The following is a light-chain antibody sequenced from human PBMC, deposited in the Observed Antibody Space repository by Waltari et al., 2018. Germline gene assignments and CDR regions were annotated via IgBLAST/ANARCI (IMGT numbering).Light chain of an antibody. CDR3: QQYGNSAPIT. CDR2: GSS. CDR1: QSVSSRW. V-gene: IGKV3-20*01. Sequence: EMVLTQSPGTLSSSPGERVTLSCRASQSVSSRWLAWYQQKPGQAPRLLIYGSSSRATGIPDRFSGSVSGTDFTLTITRLEPEDFAMYYCQQYGNSAPITFGQGTRLEIK. J-gene: IGKJ5*01.